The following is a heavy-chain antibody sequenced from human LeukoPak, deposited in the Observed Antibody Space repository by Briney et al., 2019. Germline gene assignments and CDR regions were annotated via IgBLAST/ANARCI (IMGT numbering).Heavy chain of an antibody. CDR3: ARGEAAAHLDY. J-gene: IGHJ4*02. CDR2: IYYSGST. D-gene: IGHD6-25*01. Sequence: SETLSLTCTVSGGSISSYYWSWIRQPPGKGLEWIGYIYYSGSTNYNPSLKSRVTISVDTSKNQFSLKLSSVAAADTAVYSCARGEAAAHLDYWGQGTLVTVSS. CDR1: GGSISSYY. V-gene: IGHV4-59*01.